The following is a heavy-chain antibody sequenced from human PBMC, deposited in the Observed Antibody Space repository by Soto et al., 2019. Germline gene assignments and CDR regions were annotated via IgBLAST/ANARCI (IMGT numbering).Heavy chain of an antibody. J-gene: IGHJ6*03. CDR3: ARDGLDTLNYYYYYMDV. Sequence: SETLSLTCSVAGGSSSGYYGSWIRQPPGKGLEWIGYIYYSGSTNYNPSLKSRVTISVDTSKNQFSLKLSSVTAADTAVYYCARDGLDTLNYYYYYMDVWGKGTTVTVSS. CDR1: GGSSSGYY. V-gene: IGHV4-59*12. D-gene: IGHD5-18*01. CDR2: IYYSGST.